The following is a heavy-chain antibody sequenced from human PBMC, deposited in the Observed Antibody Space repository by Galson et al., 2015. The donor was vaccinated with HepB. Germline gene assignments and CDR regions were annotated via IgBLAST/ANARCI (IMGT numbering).Heavy chain of an antibody. J-gene: IGHJ2*01. CDR3: ARDSIGVGGYFVL. Sequence: PPSLSCAASGPSVRSPYLSWVRHPPGQGLECVSIIYSDTVVYYGDSVKGRFTISRDNSKNTLYLQMNNLRVDDTAMYYCARDSIGVGGYFVLWGRGTLVTVSS. CDR2: IYSDTVV. V-gene: IGHV3-66*01. CDR1: GPSVRSPY. D-gene: IGHD6-19*01.